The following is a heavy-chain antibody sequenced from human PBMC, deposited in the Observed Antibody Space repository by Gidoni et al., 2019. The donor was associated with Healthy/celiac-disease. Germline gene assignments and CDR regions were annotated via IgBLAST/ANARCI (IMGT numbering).Heavy chain of an antibody. J-gene: IGHJ4*02. D-gene: IGHD5-18*01. CDR3: ARRVQLWSSSFDY. CDR2: IYPGDSDT. CDR1: SFTSYW. Sequence: SFTSYWIGWVRQMPGKGLEWMGIIYPGDSDTRYSPSFQGQVTISADKSISTAYLQWSSLKASDTAMYYCARRVQLWSSSFDYWGQGTLVTVSS. V-gene: IGHV5-51*01.